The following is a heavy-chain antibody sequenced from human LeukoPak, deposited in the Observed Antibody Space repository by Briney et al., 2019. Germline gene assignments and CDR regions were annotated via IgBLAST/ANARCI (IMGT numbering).Heavy chain of an antibody. CDR2: ISWDSKFK. J-gene: IGHJ4*02. D-gene: IGHD3-22*01. Sequence: GGSLRLSCAASGFIFDDYAMHWVRQVPGKGLEWFAGISWDSKFKDYGYSVKGRFTISRDNAKKALHLQMNSLRPADTGLYYCTKGDSGAYSFPEYWGQGTVVTVSS. CDR3: TKGDSGAYSFPEY. V-gene: IGHV3-9*01. CDR1: GFIFDDYA.